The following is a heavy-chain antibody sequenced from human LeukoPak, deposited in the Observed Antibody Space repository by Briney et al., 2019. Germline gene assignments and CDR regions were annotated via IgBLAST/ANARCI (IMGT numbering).Heavy chain of an antibody. CDR2: ISAYNGNT. CDR1: GYTSTSYG. D-gene: IGHD6-19*01. J-gene: IGHJ5*02. V-gene: IGHV1-18*04. Sequence: ASVKVSCKASGYTSTSYGIIWVRQAPGQGLEWMGWISAYNGNTNYAQKLQGRVTMTTDTSTSTAYMELRSLRSDDTAVYYCARDRYSSGWYWFDPWGQGTLVTVSS. CDR3: ARDRYSSGWYWFDP.